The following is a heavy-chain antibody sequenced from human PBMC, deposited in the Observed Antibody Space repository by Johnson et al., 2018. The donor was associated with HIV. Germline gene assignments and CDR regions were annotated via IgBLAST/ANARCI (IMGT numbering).Heavy chain of an antibody. CDR3: AKGPILDDGFDI. CDR2: IRQDGSEK. CDR1: GFTFSTYW. D-gene: IGHD3-3*01. Sequence: VQLVESGGGLVQPGGSLRLSCAASGFTFSTYWMSWVHQAPGKGLEWVAKIRQDGSEKYYVDSVKGRFTISRDNAKNSLYLQMNSLRAEDTAVYYCAKGPILDDGFDIWGQGTMVTVSS. J-gene: IGHJ3*02. V-gene: IGHV3-7*02.